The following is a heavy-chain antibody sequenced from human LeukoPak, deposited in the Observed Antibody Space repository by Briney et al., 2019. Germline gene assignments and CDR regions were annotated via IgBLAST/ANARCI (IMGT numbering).Heavy chain of an antibody. D-gene: IGHD3-16*01. CDR1: GGDISTSNYY. Sequence: SETLSLTCSVSGGDISTSNYYWGWIRQPPGKGLEWIGTIYYSGRTYYNPSLQSRVTISLDTSQNQLSLQVRSVTVVDTAVYYCARFFYYDASLPPDWGQGTLVTVSS. V-gene: IGHV4-39*01. CDR2: IYYSGRT. CDR3: ARFFYYDASLPPD. J-gene: IGHJ4*02.